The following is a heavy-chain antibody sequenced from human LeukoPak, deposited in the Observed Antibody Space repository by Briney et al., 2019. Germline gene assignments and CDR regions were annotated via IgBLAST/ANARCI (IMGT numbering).Heavy chain of an antibody. J-gene: IGHJ4*02. CDR3: ARALSRWELFV. D-gene: IGHD1-26*01. CDR2: INPSSGGT. CDR1: GYTFTSYY. V-gene: IGHV1-2*02. Sequence: ASVKVSCKASGYTFTSYYMHWVRQAPGQGLEWMGWINPSSGGTNYAQKFQGRVTMTRDTSISTAYMELSRLRSDDTAVYYCARALSRWELFVWGQGTLVTVSS.